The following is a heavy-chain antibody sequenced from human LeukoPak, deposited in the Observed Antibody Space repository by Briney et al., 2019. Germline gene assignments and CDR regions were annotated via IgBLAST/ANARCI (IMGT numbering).Heavy chain of an antibody. J-gene: IGHJ6*04. Sequence: GGSLRLSCAASGCTFSSYAMHWVRQAPGKGLEWVAVISYDGSNKYYADSVKGRFTISRDNSKNTLYLQMNSLRAEDTAVYYCARDLPHYYGSGSYSNYYYYGMDVWGKGTTVTVSS. CDR2: ISYDGSNK. CDR3: ARDLPHYYGSGSYSNYYYYGMDV. CDR1: GCTFSSYA. D-gene: IGHD3-10*01. V-gene: IGHV3-30*04.